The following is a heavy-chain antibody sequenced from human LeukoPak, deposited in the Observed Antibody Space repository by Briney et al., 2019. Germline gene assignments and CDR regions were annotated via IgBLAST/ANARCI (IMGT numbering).Heavy chain of an antibody. CDR1: GFTFSNFA. D-gene: IGHD6-19*01. CDR3: AKDTPLTTYTSGWSSNSFDY. CDR2: ITGGSGAK. V-gene: IGHV3-23*01. J-gene: IGHJ4*02. Sequence: VGSLRVSCTASGFTFSNFAMSLVRQAPGKGLEWVSTITGGSGAKYYADSVKGRFTISRDNSKDTLYLQMHSLRAEDTAVYFCAKDTPLTTYTSGWSSNSFDYWGQGTLVAVSS.